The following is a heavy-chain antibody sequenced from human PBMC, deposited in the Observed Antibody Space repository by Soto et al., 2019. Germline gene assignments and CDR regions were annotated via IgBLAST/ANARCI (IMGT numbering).Heavy chain of an antibody. J-gene: IGHJ3*02. CDR2: LSYTGST. V-gene: IGHV4-30-4*01. CDR1: GGPVRDAFSY. CDR3: ARELEGGVFDI. D-gene: IGHD2-8*02. Sequence: QVHLQESGPQLVKPSQPLSLTCTVSGGPVRDAFSYWTWIRQPPGKGPEWMGYLSYTGSTYYNPSLRNRATISGDESSNLLYLRLSSVTAADTAVYYCARELEGGVFDIWGRGTLVTVSS.